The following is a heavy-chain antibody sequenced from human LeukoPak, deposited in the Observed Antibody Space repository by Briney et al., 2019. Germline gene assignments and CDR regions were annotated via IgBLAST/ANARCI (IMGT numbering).Heavy chain of an antibody. CDR1: GFTFSSYS. CDR3: ARDPAGAGIYYDY. CDR2: ISSGSSTI. Sequence: PGGSLRLSCAASGFTFSSYSMNWVRQAPGKGLEWVSYISSGSSTICYADSVKGRFTISRDNAKNSLYLQMNSLRAEDTAVYYCARDPAGAGIYYDYWGQGTLVTVSS. D-gene: IGHD6-19*01. J-gene: IGHJ4*02. V-gene: IGHV3-48*01.